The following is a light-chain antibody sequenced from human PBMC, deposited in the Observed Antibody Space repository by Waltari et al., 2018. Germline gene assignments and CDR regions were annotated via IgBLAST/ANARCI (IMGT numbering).Light chain of an antibody. CDR2: GAT. CDR1: SDVGNYHL. J-gene: IGLJ2*01. V-gene: IGLV2-23*01. CDR3: CTFTSSGTWV. Sequence: QSALTQPASVSGSPGQSITISCTSDVGNYHLVSWYQQRPGTAPKLKIYGATKRPSGVSDRFSGSKSVHTASLTISGVQSEDEADYYCCTFTSSGTWVFGGGTKLTV.